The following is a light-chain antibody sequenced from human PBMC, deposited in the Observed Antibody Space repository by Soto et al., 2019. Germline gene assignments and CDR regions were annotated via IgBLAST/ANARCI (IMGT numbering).Light chain of an antibody. CDR3: QHYNSYSEA. Sequence: DIQITHSPPTLSSSVVYRVTITCRAGQSINRWLAWYQQKPGRAPKLLIYDVSTLQSGVPSRFSGSGSETEFTLTISSLQPDDFATYYCQHYNSYSEAFGQGTKVDI. CDR1: QSINRW. CDR2: DVS. J-gene: IGKJ1*01. V-gene: IGKV1-5*01.